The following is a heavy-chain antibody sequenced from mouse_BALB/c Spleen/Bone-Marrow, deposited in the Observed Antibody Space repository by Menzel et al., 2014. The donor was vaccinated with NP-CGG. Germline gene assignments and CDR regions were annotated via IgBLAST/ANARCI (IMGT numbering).Heavy chain of an antibody. CDR3: NIFDSSFDY. D-gene: IGHD2-4*01. V-gene: IGHV14-4*02. CDR1: GFNIKDFY. Sequence: VQLQQSGAELVRSGASVKLSCTASGFNIKDFYMHWLRQRPEQGLEWIGWVDPENGDTECAPKFQGKATMTADTSSNTAYLQLSSLTSEDTAVYYCNIFDSSFDYWGQGTTLTVSS. CDR2: VDPENGDT. J-gene: IGHJ2*01.